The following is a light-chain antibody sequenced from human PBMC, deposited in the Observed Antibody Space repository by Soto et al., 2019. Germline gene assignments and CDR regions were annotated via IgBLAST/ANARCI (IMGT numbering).Light chain of an antibody. CDR1: SSDVGGYNY. Sequence: QSALTQPASVSGSPGQSITISCTGTSSDVGGYNYVSWYQLHPGKAPKLMISEVTNRPSGVPDRFSGSKSGNTASLTISGLQAEDEADYYCCSYAGSYTWVFGGGTKLTVL. CDR3: CSYAGSYTWV. J-gene: IGLJ3*02. V-gene: IGLV2-11*01. CDR2: EVT.